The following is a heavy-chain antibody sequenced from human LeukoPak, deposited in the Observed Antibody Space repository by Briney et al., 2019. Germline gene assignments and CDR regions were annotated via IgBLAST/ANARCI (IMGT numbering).Heavy chain of an antibody. D-gene: IGHD5-24*01. J-gene: IGHJ4*02. V-gene: IGHV3-23*01. CDR2: ISGSGGST. CDR3: ARIKGSRRDGYEPFDY. CDR1: GFTFSSYA. Sequence: SGGSLRLSCAASGFTFSSYAMSWVRQAPGKGLEWVSAISGSGGSTYYADSVKGRFTISRDNSKNTLYLQMNSLRAEDTAVYYCARIKGSRRDGYEPFDYWGQGTLVTVSS.